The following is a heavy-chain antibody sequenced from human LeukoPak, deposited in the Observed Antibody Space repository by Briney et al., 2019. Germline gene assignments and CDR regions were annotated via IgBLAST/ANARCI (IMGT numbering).Heavy chain of an antibody. D-gene: IGHD6-19*01. V-gene: IGHV3-23*01. CDR2: ISGSGGST. Sequence: GGSLRLSCAASGFTFSNSAMSWVRQAPGKGLEWVSAISGSGGSTYYADSVKGRFTISRDNSKNTLYLQMNSLRAEDTAVYYCAKDSRQWYFDYWGQGTLVTVYS. CDR1: GFTFSNSA. CDR3: AKDSRQWYFDY. J-gene: IGHJ4*02.